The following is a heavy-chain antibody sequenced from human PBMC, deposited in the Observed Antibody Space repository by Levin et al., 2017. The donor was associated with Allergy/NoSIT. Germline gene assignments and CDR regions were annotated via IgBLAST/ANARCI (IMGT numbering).Heavy chain of an antibody. CDR3: ARTMWQQSGGEWFDP. CDR2: IIPIFGTA. V-gene: IGHV1-69*13. D-gene: IGHD6-13*01. J-gene: IGHJ5*02. CDR1: GGTFSSYA. Sequence: ASVKVSCKASGGTFSSYAISWVRQAPGHGLEWMGGIIPIFGTANYAQKFQGRVTITADESTSTAYMELSSLRSEDTAVYYCARTMWQQSGGEWFDPWGQGTLVTVSS.